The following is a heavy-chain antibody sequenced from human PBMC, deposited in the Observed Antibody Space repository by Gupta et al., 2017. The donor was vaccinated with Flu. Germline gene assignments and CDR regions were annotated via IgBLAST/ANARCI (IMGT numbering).Heavy chain of an antibody. CDR3: TRGGITTAQY. D-gene: IGHD3-16*01. V-gene: IGHV3-49*03. J-gene: IGHJ4*02. CDR2: ISSKAYGGTT. Sequence: EVQLVESGGGLVQPGRSLSLSCSGSGFTFGDFMMSWFRQAPGKGLEWIGFISSKAYGGTTEYAASVKGRFTISRDDSKTIAYLQMNSLKTEDTAVYYCTRGGITTAQYGGQGTLVTVSS. CDR1: GFTFGDFM.